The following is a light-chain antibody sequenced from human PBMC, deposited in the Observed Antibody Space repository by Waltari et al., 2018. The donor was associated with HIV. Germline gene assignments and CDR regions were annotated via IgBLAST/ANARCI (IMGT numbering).Light chain of an antibody. CDR3: QQYNSHSYT. J-gene: IGKJ2*01. CDR2: KTS. V-gene: IGKV1-5*03. Sequence: DVQMSQSPSTLSASVGDRVAITCRASQIINNWLAWYQQRPGRPPKLLIYKTSKLESGVPVRFIGSGSGAEFTLTIDGLQPDDFATYFCQQYNSHSYTFGQGTRLDI. CDR1: QIINNW.